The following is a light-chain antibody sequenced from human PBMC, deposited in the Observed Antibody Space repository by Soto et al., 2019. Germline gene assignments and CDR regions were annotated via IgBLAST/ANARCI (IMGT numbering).Light chain of an antibody. CDR2: GAS. V-gene: IGKV3-15*01. Sequence: EIVLTQSPATLSVSPGERVTLSCRASQSVDINLAWYQQKPGQAPRLLIYGASTRATDMSGTFSGRGSGTEFTLTISSLQSEDFAVYYCQQYNNWPRTFGQGTKVDIK. CDR3: QQYNNWPRT. CDR1: QSVDIN. J-gene: IGKJ1*01.